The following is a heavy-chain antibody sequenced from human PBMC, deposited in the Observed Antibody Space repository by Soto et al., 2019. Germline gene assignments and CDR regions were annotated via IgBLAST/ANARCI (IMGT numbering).Heavy chain of an antibody. CDR3: ASLRQVWLPVEN. CDR2: VYYSGST. V-gene: IGHV4-59*01. J-gene: IGHJ4*02. CDR1: GAPISNYY. D-gene: IGHD5-18*01. Sequence: ETLSLTCTVSGAPISNYYWSWIRQSPGKGLEWIGYVYYSGSTNYNPSLNTRVTISVDTSKKQFSLKLRSVTAADTAVYYCASLRQVWLPVENWGQGTLVTVSS.